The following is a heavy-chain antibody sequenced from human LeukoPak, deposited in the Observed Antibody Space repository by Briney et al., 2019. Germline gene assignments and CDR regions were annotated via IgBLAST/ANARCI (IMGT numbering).Heavy chain of an antibody. Sequence: PGGSLRLSCAGSGFSFSNYAMSWVRQAPGKGLEWVSAISGSGGSTDYADSVKGRFTISRDNSKNALYLQMNSLRAEDTAVYYCAKFAVVVPLYGMDVWGQGTTVTVSS. CDR3: AKFAVVVPLYGMDV. V-gene: IGHV3-23*01. J-gene: IGHJ6*02. D-gene: IGHD2-2*01. CDR1: GFSFSNYA. CDR2: ISGSGGST.